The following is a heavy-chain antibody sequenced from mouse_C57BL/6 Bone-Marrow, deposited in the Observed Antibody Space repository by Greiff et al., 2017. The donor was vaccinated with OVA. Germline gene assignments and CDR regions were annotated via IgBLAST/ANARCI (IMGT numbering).Heavy chain of an antibody. CDR3: ARRGSSSFDY. Sequence: QVHVKQSGAELARPGASVKLSCKASGCTFTSYGISWVKQRTGQGLEWIGEIYPRSGNTYYNEKFKGKATLTADKSSSTAYMELRSLTSEDSAVYFCARRGSSSFDYWGQGTTLTVSS. V-gene: IGHV1-81*01. CDR2: IYPRSGNT. D-gene: IGHD1-1*01. J-gene: IGHJ2*01. CDR1: GCTFTSYG.